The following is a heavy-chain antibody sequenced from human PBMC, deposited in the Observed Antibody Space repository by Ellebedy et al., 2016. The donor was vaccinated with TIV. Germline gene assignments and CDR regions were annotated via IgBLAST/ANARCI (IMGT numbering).Heavy chain of an antibody. Sequence: MPLETLSLTCTVSGGSISTTGYYRGWIRQSPGKGLEWIGRVAYSGTTYYNPSPKSRVTISIDTSRMQFSLKLSSVTAADTAVYYCATARRDGYTYYYYGLDVWGQGTTVTVSS. D-gene: IGHD5-24*01. CDR2: VAYSGTT. CDR3: ATARRDGYTYYYYGLDV. CDR1: GGSISTTGYY. V-gene: IGHV4-39*01. J-gene: IGHJ6*02.